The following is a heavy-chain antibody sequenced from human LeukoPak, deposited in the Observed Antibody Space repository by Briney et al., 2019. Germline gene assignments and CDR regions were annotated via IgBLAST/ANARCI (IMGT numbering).Heavy chain of an antibody. CDR1: GYTFTGYY. J-gene: IGHJ5*02. Sequence: ASAKVSCKASGYTFTGYYMHWVRQAPGQGLEWMGWINPNSGGTNYAQKFQGRVTMTRDTSISTAYMELSRLRSDDTAVYYCARAHYGSGSWAKSNWFDPWGQGALVTVSS. CDR2: INPNSGGT. D-gene: IGHD3-10*01. CDR3: ARAHYGSGSWAKSNWFDP. V-gene: IGHV1-2*02.